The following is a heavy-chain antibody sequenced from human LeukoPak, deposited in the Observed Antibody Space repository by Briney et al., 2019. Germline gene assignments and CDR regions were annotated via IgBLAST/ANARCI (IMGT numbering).Heavy chain of an antibody. CDR3: ARGQTYYYDSSGNTRVDY. D-gene: IGHD3-22*01. V-gene: IGHV3-66*01. J-gene: IGHJ4*02. CDR2: IYSGGST. CDR1: GFTFSSYG. Sequence: GGSLRLSCAASGFTFSSYGMHWVRQAPGKGLEWVSVIYSGGSTYYADSVKGRFTISRDNSKNTLYLQMNSLRAEDTAVYYCARGQTYYYDSSGNTRVDYWGQGTLVTVSS.